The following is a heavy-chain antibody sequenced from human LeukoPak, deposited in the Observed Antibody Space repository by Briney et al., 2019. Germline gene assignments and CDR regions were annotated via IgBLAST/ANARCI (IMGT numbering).Heavy chain of an antibody. D-gene: IGHD3-10*01. CDR1: GFTFSSYA. CDR3: AKQPYQYVSGSPSWLDP. Sequence: GGSLRLPCAASGFTFSSYAMTWVRQAPGKGLEWVSGIGGSSGKIFYADSVKGRFTISRDNSKNTLYLQMNTLRAEDTAVYFCAKQPYQYVSGSPSWLDPWGQGTLVTVSS. J-gene: IGHJ5*02. V-gene: IGHV3-23*01. CDR2: IGGSSGKI.